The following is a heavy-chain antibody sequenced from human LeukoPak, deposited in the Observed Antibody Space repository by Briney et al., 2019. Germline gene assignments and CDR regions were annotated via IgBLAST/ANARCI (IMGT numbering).Heavy chain of an antibody. CDR3: ASGFSGSYHGNFDY. V-gene: IGHV7-4-1*02. CDR1: GYTFTSYA. J-gene: IGHJ4*02. Sequence: ASVKVSCKASGYTFTSYAMNWVRQAPGQGLEWMGWINTNTGNPTYAQGFTGRFVFSLDTSVSTAYLQISSLKAEDTAVYYCASGFSGSYHGNFDYWGQGTLVTVSS. D-gene: IGHD1-26*01. CDR2: INTNTGNP.